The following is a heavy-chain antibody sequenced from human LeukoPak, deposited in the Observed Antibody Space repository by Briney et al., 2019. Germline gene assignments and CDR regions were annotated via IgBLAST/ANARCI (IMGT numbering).Heavy chain of an antibody. Sequence: PGGSLRLSCAASGFTFSSYSMNWVRQAPGKGLEWVSSISSSSSYIYYADSVKGRFTISRDNSKNTLYLQMNSLRAEDTAVYYCAREDSDAFDIWGQGTMVTVSS. D-gene: IGHD3-22*01. J-gene: IGHJ3*02. V-gene: IGHV3-21*04. CDR3: AREDSDAFDI. CDR2: ISSSSSYI. CDR1: GFTFSSYS.